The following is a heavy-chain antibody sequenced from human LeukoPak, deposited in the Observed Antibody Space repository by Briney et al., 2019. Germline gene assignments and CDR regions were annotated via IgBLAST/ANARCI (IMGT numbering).Heavy chain of an antibody. Sequence: ASVKVSCKASGYTFTGYYMHWVRQAPGQGLEWMGWINPNSGGTNYAQKFQGRVTMTRDTSISTAYMELSGLRSDDTAVYYCARGPLRVATITLYFDYWGQGTLVTVSS. D-gene: IGHD5-12*01. CDR1: GYTFTGYY. CDR2: INPNSGGT. V-gene: IGHV1-2*02. CDR3: ARGPLRVATITLYFDY. J-gene: IGHJ4*02.